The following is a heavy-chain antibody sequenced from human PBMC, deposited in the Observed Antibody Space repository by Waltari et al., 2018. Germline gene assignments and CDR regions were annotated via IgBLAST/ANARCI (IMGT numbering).Heavy chain of an antibody. CDR3: ARADGGNWAFDI. Sequence: EVQPVQSGAGVKKPGESLIISCKGSGHTFATYWIAWVRLMPGKGLELMGIIYPSDSETTYSPSFEDQVTISADRSISTAYLQWSSLKASDTAIYYCARADGGNWAFDIWGQGTMVTVSS. J-gene: IGHJ3*02. D-gene: IGHD2-21*01. CDR2: IYPSDSET. V-gene: IGHV5-51*01. CDR1: GHTFATYW.